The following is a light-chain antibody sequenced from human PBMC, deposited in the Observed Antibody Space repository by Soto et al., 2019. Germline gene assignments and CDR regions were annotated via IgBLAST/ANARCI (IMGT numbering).Light chain of an antibody. Sequence: DIQMTQSPSSQSASVGVRVTITCRASQSISSYLNWYQEKPGKAPKLLIYAASSLQSGVPSRFSGSGSGTDFTLTISSLQPEDFATYYCQQSYSTPITFGQGTRLEIK. J-gene: IGKJ5*01. CDR3: QQSYSTPIT. CDR2: AAS. V-gene: IGKV1-39*01. CDR1: QSISSY.